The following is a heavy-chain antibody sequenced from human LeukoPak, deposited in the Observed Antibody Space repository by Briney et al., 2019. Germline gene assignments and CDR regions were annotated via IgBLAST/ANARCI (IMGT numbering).Heavy chain of an antibody. CDR3: AREGGIAAAARANSL. CDR1: GFTFSSYW. V-gene: IGHV3-7*01. CDR2: IKQDGSEK. Sequence: PGGSLRLSCAASGFTFSSYWMSWVRQAPGKGLEWVANIKQDGSEKYYVDSVKGRFTISKDNAKNSLYLQMNSLRAEDTAVYYCAREGGIAAAARANSLWGQGTLVTVSS. D-gene: IGHD6-13*01. J-gene: IGHJ4*02.